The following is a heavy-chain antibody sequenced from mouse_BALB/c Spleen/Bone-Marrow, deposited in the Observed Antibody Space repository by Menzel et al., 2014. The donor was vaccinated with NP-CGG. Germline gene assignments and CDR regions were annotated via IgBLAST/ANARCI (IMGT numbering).Heavy chain of an antibody. V-gene: IGHV5-17*02. CDR1: GFNFQTFG. CDR2: ISSGSSTI. D-gene: IGHD1-1*01. Sequence: EVKLVESGGGLVQPGGSRKLSCATSGFNFQTFGMHWVRQAPEKGLEWVAYISSGSSTIYYGDTVRGRFTISRDNPKXTLFLQMTSLRSEDAAMYFCARSRFPDYGTSPFDYWGQGTPLTVSS. J-gene: IGHJ2*01. CDR3: ARSRFPDYGTSPFDY.